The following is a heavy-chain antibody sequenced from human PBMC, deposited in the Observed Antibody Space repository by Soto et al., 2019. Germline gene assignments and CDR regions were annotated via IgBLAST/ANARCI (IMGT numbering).Heavy chain of an antibody. Sequence: GGSLRLSCAASGFTFSSYAMSWVRQAPGKGLEWVSAISGSGGSTYYADSVKGRFTISRDNSKNTLYLQMNSLRAEDTAVYYCAKGFNLYYDYIWGSYRPNHDAFDIWGQGTMVTVSS. CDR1: GFTFSSYA. CDR2: ISGSGGST. D-gene: IGHD3-16*02. CDR3: AKGFNLYYDYIWGSYRPNHDAFDI. V-gene: IGHV3-23*01. J-gene: IGHJ3*02.